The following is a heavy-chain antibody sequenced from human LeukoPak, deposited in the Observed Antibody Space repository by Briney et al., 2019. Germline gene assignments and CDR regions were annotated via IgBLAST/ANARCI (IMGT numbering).Heavy chain of an antibody. V-gene: IGHV3-7*05. CDR2: IKEGGSEK. CDR1: GFILSSYW. J-gene: IGHJ4*02. Sequence: PGRSLRLSCAASGFILSSYWMSWVRQAPGKGLEWVASIKEGGSEKYYVDSVKVRFTISRDSAKNSLYLQMNSLRAEDTAVYYCAKKVTITDWLYYFDYWGQGTLVTVSS. D-gene: IGHD3-9*01. CDR3: AKKVTITDWLYYFDY.